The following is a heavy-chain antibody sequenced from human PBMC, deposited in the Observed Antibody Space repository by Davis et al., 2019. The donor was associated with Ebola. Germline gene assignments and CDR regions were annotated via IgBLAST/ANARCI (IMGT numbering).Heavy chain of an antibody. V-gene: IGHV1-3*01. CDR2: INAGNGNT. CDR1: GYTFTSYT. D-gene: IGHD6-19*01. J-gene: IGHJ3*02. CDR3: ARLPLKYSSGWYGLAFDI. Sequence: ASVKVSCKASGYTFTSYTIHWVRQAPGQRLEWMGWINAGNGNTKYSQKFQSRVTITRDTSASTAYMELSSLRSEDTAVYYCARLPLKYSSGWYGLAFDIWGQGTMVTVSS.